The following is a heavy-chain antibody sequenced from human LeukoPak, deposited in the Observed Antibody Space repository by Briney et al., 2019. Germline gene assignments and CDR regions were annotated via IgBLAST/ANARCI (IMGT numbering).Heavy chain of an antibody. J-gene: IGHJ4*02. CDR2: ISYDGSNK. D-gene: IGHD2-2*01. V-gene: IGHV3-30*03. Sequence: GRSLRLSCAASGFAFSSYGMHWVRQAPGKGLEWVAVISYDGSNKYYADSVKGRFTISRDNSKNTLYLEMNSLRAEDTALYYCATRHCSSTSCYPYYFDYWGQGTLVTVSS. CDR1: GFAFSSYG. CDR3: ATRHCSSTSCYPYYFDY.